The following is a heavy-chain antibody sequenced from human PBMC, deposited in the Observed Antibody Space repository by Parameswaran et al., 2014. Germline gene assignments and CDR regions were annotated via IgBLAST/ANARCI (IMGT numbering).Heavy chain of an antibody. Sequence: VRQMPGKGLEWVANIKQDGSEKYYVDSVKGRFTISRDNAKNSLYLQMNSLRAEDTAVYYCARDLDGTSGYDTGLGFYWGQGTLVTVSS. J-gene: IGHJ4*02. CDR2: IKQDGSEK. D-gene: IGHD5-12*01. V-gene: IGHV3-7*04. CDR3: ARDLDGTSGYDTGLGFY.